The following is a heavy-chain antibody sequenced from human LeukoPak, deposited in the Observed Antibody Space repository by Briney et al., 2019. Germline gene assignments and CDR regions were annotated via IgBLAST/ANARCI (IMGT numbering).Heavy chain of an antibody. V-gene: IGHV1-18*01. D-gene: IGHD2-2*01. CDR3: ARAEGVVVPDYGMDV. CDR2: ISAYNGNT. J-gene: IGHJ6*02. Sequence: GASVKVSCKASGYTFTSYDISWVRQAPGQGLEWMGWISAYNGNTNYAQKLQGRVTMTTDTSTSTAYMELRSLRSDDTAVYYCARAEGVVVPDYGMDVWGQGTTVTVSS. CDR1: GYTFTSYD.